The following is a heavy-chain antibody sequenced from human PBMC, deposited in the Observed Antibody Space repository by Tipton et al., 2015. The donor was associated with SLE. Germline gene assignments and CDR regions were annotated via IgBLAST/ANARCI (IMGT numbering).Heavy chain of an antibody. Sequence: TLSLTCTVSGGSISSGSYYWSWIRQPAGKGLEWIGHIYTSGSTNYNPSLKSRVTISVDTYKNQFALTLSSVTAADTAVYYCAREILMADYWGQGTLVTVSS. CDR2: IYTSGST. D-gene: IGHD5-24*01. CDR3: AREILMADY. J-gene: IGHJ4*02. V-gene: IGHV4-61*09. CDR1: GGSISSGSYY.